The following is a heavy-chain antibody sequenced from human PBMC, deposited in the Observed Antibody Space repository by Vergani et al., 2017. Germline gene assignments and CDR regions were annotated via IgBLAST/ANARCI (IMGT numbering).Heavy chain of an antibody. D-gene: IGHD3/OR15-3a*01. CDR1: GGSISSSSYY. V-gene: IGHV4-39*02. CDR2: IYYSGST. J-gene: IGHJ6*02. Sequence: QLQLQESGPGLVKPSETLSLTCTVSGGSISSSSYYWGWIRQPPGKGLEWIGSIYYSGSTYYNPSLKSRVTISVDTSKNQFSLKLSSVTAADTAVYYCARDGLRYGMDVWGQGTTVTVSS. CDR3: ARDGLRYGMDV.